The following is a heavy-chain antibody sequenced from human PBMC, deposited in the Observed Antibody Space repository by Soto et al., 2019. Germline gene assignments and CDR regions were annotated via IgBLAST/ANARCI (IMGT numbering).Heavy chain of an antibody. CDR3: TTPAMVRGVTDNWFDP. CDR1: GFTFSNAW. J-gene: IGHJ5*02. CDR2: IKSKTDGGTT. Sequence: GGSLRLSCAASGFTFSNAWMSWVRQAPGKGLEWVGRIKSKTDGGTTDYAAPVKGRFTISRDDSKNTLYLQMNSLKTEDTAVYHCTTPAMVRGVTDNWFDPWGQGTLVTVSS. D-gene: IGHD3-10*01. V-gene: IGHV3-15*01.